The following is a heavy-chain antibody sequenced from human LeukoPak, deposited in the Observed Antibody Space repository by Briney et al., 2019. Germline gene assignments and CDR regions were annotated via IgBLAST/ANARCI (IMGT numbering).Heavy chain of an antibody. CDR1: GGSISSGSYY. J-gene: IGHJ6*02. D-gene: IGHD6-6*01. V-gene: IGHV4-61*02. Sequence: SETLSLTCTVSGGSISSGSYYWSWIRQPAGKGLEWIVRIYTSGSTNYNPSLKSRITISVDTSKNQFSLKLSSVTAADTAVYYCASSSPLEYYYYGMDVWGQGTTVTVSS. CDR3: ASSSPLEYYYYGMDV. CDR2: IYTSGST.